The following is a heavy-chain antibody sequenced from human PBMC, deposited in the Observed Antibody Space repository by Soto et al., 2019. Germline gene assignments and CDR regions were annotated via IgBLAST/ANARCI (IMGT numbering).Heavy chain of an antibody. CDR2: ISYDGSNK. CDR3: ARAKEGYCSGGSCRYYYYYGMDV. J-gene: IGHJ6*02. V-gene: IGHV3-30-3*01. Sequence: GGSLRLSCAASGFTFSSYAMHWVRQAPGKGLEWVAVISYDGSNKYYADSVKGRFTISRDNSKNTLYLQMNSLRAEDTAVYYCARAKEGYCSGGSCRYYYYYGMDVWGQGTTVTVSS. D-gene: IGHD2-15*01. CDR1: GFTFSSYA.